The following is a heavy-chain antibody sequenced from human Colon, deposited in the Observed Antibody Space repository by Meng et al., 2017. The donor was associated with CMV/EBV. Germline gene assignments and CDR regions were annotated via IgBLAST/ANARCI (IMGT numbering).Heavy chain of an antibody. CDR1: GLTFGSFW. CDR3: WVGRYFDS. Sequence: EWHVAEAGGGSVQPGGSLRVSCVTSGLTFGSFWMSWVRQAPGKGLEWVASIEEDGSETYYVDSVKGRFTISRDNAKKSLFLQMNSLRVEDTAVYHCWVGRYFDSWGHGALVTVSS. V-gene: IGHV3-7*02. J-gene: IGHJ4*01. CDR2: IEEDGSET.